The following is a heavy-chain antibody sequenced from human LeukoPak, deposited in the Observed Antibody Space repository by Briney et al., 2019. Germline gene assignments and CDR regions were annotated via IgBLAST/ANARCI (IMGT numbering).Heavy chain of an antibody. Sequence: ASVKVSCKASGYTFTSYYMHWVRQAPGQGLEWMGIINPSGGSTSYAQKFQGRVTMTMDTSTSTVYMELSSLRSEDTAVYYCARNDFMMPETFDIWGQGTMVTVSS. CDR2: INPSGGST. CDR3: ARNDFMMPETFDI. D-gene: IGHD3-3*01. CDR1: GYTFTSYY. J-gene: IGHJ3*02. V-gene: IGHV1-46*01.